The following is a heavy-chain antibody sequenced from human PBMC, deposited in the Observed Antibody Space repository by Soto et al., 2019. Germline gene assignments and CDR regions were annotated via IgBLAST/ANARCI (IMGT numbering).Heavy chain of an antibody. D-gene: IGHD3-10*01. Sequence: PVESLKISCKGSGYSFTSYCIGWVRQMPGKGLEWMGIIYPGDSDTRYSPSFQGQVTISADKSISTAYLQWSSLKASDTAMYYCARNGYYGIDPYGAFDIWGQGTMVTVSS. CDR1: GYSFTSYC. CDR2: IYPGDSDT. CDR3: ARNGYYGIDPYGAFDI. V-gene: IGHV5-51*01. J-gene: IGHJ3*02.